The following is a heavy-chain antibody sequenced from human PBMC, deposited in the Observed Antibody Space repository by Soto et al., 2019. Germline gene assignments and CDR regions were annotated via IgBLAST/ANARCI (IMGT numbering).Heavy chain of an antibody. Sequence: GESLKISCKGSGYSFTSYWISWVRQMPGKGLEWMGRIDPSDSYTNYSPSFQGHVTISADKSISTAYLQWSSLKASDTAMYYCARGQSLRYFDWLSGRYYYYGMDVWGQGTTVTVSS. CDR3: ARGQSLRYFDWLSGRYYYYGMDV. CDR1: GYSFTSYW. D-gene: IGHD3-9*01. J-gene: IGHJ6*02. V-gene: IGHV5-10-1*01. CDR2: IDPSDSYT.